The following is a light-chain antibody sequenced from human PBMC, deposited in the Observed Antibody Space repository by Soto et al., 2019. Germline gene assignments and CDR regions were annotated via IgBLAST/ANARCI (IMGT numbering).Light chain of an antibody. CDR1: QSISSSY. CDR2: GAS. CDR3: QQYASSPYN. V-gene: IGKV3-20*01. Sequence: EIVLTQSPCTLSLSPGERATLSFRASQSISSSYLAWYQQKPGQAPRLLIYGASRRATGIPDRFSGRESGTDFTLTITTLEPEDSAVYFCQQYASSPYNFGQGTKVDIK. J-gene: IGKJ2*01.